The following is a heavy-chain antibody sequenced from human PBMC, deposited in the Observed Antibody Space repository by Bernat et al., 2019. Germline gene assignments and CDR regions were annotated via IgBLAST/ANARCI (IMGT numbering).Heavy chain of an antibody. CDR1: GFTFSSYS. CDR2: ISSSSSYI. J-gene: IGHJ4*02. Sequence: EVQLVESGGGLVKPGGSLRLSCAASGFTFSSYSMNWVRQAPGKGLEWVSSISSSSSYIYYADSVKGRFTSSRDNAENSLYLQMNSLRAEDTAVYYCARWVGDGNFDYWGQGTLVPVSS. D-gene: IGHD3-10*01. CDR3: ARWVGDGNFDY. V-gene: IGHV3-21*01.